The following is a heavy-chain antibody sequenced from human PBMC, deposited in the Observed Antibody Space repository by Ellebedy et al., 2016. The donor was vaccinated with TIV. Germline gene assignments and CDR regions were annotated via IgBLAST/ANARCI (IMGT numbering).Heavy chain of an antibody. J-gene: IGHJ4*02. Sequence: PGGSLRLSCAVSRLTFSRYEMSRFRQAPGKGLEWISYISSSSSNIYYADSVKGRFTISRAKAKNSLFLQMNGLSAEATAVYYCAISTVMIHVQHWGQGTLVTVSS. D-gene: IGHD3-16*01. CDR1: RLTFSRYE. CDR3: AISTVMIHVQH. CDR2: ISSSSSNI. V-gene: IGHV3-48*01.